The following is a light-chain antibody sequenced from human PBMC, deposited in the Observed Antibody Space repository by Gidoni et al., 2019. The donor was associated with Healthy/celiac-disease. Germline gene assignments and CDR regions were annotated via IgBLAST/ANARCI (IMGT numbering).Light chain of an antibody. CDR1: SSDVGGYNY. J-gene: IGLJ1*01. CDR3: SSYTSSSTLA. Sequence: QYALTQPASASGSPGQSITISCTGTSSDVGGYNYVSWYQQHPGKAPKLMIYEVSNRPSGVSNRFSGSKSGNTASLTISGLQAEDEADYYCSSYTSSSTLAFGTGTKVTVL. CDR2: EVS. V-gene: IGLV2-14*01.